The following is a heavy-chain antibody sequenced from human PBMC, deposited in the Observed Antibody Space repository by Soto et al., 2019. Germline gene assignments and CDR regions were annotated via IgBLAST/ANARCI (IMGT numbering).Heavy chain of an antibody. CDR3: ATDGGGRNYYSYGMDV. CDR2: IIQSGSA. CDR1: GGPFGGYY. Sequence: QVQLQQWGAGLLRPSETLSLTCAVYGGPFGGYYWSWIRQPPGKGLEWIGEIIQSGSATYNPSLTSRVTISLDRSNNQFSLKMNSVTAADTAVYYWATDGGGRNYYSYGMDVWGRGTTVSVSS. V-gene: IGHV4-34*12. J-gene: IGHJ6*02. D-gene: IGHD3-10*01.